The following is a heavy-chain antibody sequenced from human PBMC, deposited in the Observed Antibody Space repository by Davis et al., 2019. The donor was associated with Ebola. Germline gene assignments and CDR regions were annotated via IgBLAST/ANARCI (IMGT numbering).Heavy chain of an antibody. D-gene: IGHD6-13*01. CDR3: LRQAYSSTWLI. V-gene: IGHV5-51*01. CDR1: GYNFASYW. Sequence: GESLKISCKGSGYNFASYWIGWVRQMPGKGLEWMGIIYPDESRTRYTPSFQGQVTISADKSISTAYLQWSSLKALDTATYYCLRQAYSSTWLIWGQGTMVTVSS. J-gene: IGHJ3*02. CDR2: IYPDESRT.